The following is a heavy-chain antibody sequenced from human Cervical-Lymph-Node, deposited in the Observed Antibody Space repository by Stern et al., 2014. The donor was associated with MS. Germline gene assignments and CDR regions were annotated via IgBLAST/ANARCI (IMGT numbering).Heavy chain of an antibody. D-gene: IGHD6-6*01. Sequence: VQLVESGGGLVKPGGSLRLSCAASGFTFSDFSMNWIRQAPGKGPEWISYISGSATTIYYADSVKGRFTITRDNAKNSLFLQLNSLRAEDTAVYYCTRGVSSDYWGQGTLVTVSS. J-gene: IGHJ4*02. V-gene: IGHV3-11*01. CDR3: TRGVSSDY. CDR1: GFTFSDFS. CDR2: ISGSATTI.